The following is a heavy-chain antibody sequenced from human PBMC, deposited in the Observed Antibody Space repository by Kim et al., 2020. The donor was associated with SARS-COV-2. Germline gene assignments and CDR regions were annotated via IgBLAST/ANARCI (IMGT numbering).Heavy chain of an antibody. Sequence: YADSVKGRFTISRDNAKNSLYLQMNSLRAEDTAVYYCASGLPLRSQDDYGWGQGTLVTVSS. V-gene: IGHV3-21*01. D-gene: IGHD4-17*01. CDR3: ASGLPLRSQDDYG. J-gene: IGHJ4*02.